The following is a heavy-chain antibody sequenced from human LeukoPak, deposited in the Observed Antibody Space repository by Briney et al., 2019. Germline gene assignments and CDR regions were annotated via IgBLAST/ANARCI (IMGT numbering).Heavy chain of an antibody. V-gene: IGHV3-30*01. J-gene: IGHJ5*02. CDR3: AGDQFKMDCGSTSCPPSA. D-gene: IGHD2-2*01. Sequence: HTGGSLRLSCAASGFTFSYYAMHWVRQAPGKGLEWVAVISYDGINKYYGDSVKGRFSISRDNSKSTLYLQMNSLRAEDTAMYYCAGDQFKMDCGSTSCPPSAWGQGTLVTVSS. CDR1: GFTFSYYA. CDR2: ISYDGINK.